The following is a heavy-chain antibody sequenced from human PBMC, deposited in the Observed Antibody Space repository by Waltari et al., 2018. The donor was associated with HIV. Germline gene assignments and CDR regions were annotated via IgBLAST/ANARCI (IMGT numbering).Heavy chain of an antibody. V-gene: IGHV4-39*01. CDR2: IYYSGST. D-gene: IGHD2-21*02. CDR1: GGSISSTYHY. Sequence: QLQLQESGPGLVKPSETLSLTCTVSGGSISSTYHYWGWIRQPPGKGLEWIGSIYYSGSTYYNQSLKSRVTISVDTSKNQFSLKLSSVTAADTAVYYCARLEGLRGGDLIDSWGQGTLVTVSS. J-gene: IGHJ4*02. CDR3: ARLEGLRGGDLIDS.